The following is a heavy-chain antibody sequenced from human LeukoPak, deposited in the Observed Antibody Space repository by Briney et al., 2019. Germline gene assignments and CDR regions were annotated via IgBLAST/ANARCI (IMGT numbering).Heavy chain of an antibody. V-gene: IGHV4-34*01. CDR1: GGSFSGYY. Sequence: SETLSLTCAVYGGSFSGYYWSWIRQPPGKGLEWIGEINHSGSTNYNPSLKSRVTISVDTSKNQFSLKLSSVTAADTAVYYCARQVVPAAFYFDYWGQGTLVTVSS. CDR2: INHSGST. CDR3: ARQVVPAAFYFDY. D-gene: IGHD2-2*01. J-gene: IGHJ4*02.